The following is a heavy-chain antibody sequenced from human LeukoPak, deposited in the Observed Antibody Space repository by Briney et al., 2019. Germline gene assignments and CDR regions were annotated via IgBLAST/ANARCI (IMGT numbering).Heavy chain of an antibody. CDR2: ISSSGSTI. CDR1: GFTFSDYY. V-gene: IGHV3-11*01. CDR3: ARDSRSYCSSTSCSSSDAFDI. J-gene: IGHJ3*02. Sequence: GGSLRLSCAASGFTFSDYYMSWIRQAPGKGLEWVSYISSSGSTIYYADSVKGRFTISRDNAKNSLYLQMNSLRAEDTAVYYCARDSRSYCSSTSCSSSDAFDIWGQGTMVTVSS. D-gene: IGHD2-2*01.